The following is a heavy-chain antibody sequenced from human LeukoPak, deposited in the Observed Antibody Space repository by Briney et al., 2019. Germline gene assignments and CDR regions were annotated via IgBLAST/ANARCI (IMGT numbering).Heavy chain of an antibody. CDR2: ISGSVGST. Sequence: PGGSLRLSCAASGFSFSSYAMSWVRQAPGKGLEWVSSISGSVGSTYYADSVKGRFTISRDNSKNTLYLQMNSLRVEDTAVYYCAKFDAEYSGSYSYYYYMDVWGKGTTVTVSS. J-gene: IGHJ6*03. CDR1: GFSFSSYA. CDR3: AKFDAEYSGSYSYYYYMDV. D-gene: IGHD1-26*01. V-gene: IGHV3-23*01.